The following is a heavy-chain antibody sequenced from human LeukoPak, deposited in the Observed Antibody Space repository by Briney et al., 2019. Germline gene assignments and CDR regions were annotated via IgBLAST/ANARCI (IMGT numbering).Heavy chain of an antibody. CDR3: APGGGPDFPDAFDI. CDR2: ISAYNGNT. CDR1: GYTFTSCG. V-gene: IGHV1-18*01. D-gene: IGHD2/OR15-2a*01. J-gene: IGHJ3*02. Sequence: ASVKVSCKASGYTFTSCGISWVRQAPGQGLEWMGWISAYNGNTNYAQKLQGRVTMTTDTSTSTAYMELRSLRSDDTAVYYCAPGGGPDFPDAFDIWGQGTMVTVSS.